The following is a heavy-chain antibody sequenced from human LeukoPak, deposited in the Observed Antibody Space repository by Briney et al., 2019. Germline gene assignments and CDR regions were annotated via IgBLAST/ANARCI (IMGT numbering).Heavy chain of an antibody. Sequence: PGGSLRLSCAASGFTFSSYWMSWVRQAPGKGLEWVANIKQDGSEKYYVDSVKGRFTISRDNAKNSLYLQMNSLRAEDTAVYYCARDGPGGSGSYSFDYWGQGTLVTVSS. D-gene: IGHD3-10*01. CDR1: GFTFSSYW. V-gene: IGHV3-7*01. J-gene: IGHJ4*02. CDR2: IKQDGSEK. CDR3: ARDGPGGSGSYSFDY.